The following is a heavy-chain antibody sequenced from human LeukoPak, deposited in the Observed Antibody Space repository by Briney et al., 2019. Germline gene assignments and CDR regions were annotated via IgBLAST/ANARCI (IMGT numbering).Heavy chain of an antibody. J-gene: IGHJ4*02. CDR2: IYYSGST. CDR1: GGSISSGDYY. Sequence: KPSETLSLTCAVSGGSISSGDYYWSWIRQPPGKGLEWIGYIYYSGSTYYNPSLKSRVTISVDTSKNQFSLKLSSVTAADTAVYYCAGWEGRLAVAVFDYWGQGTLVTVSS. D-gene: IGHD6-19*01. CDR3: AGWEGRLAVAVFDY. V-gene: IGHV4-30-4*08.